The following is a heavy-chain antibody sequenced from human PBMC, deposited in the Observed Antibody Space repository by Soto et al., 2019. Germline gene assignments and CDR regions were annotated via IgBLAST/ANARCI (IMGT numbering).Heavy chain of an antibody. CDR2: IYYSGST. D-gene: IGHD3-10*02. J-gene: IGHJ5*02. CDR3: SRIEADCSGSYSRLRP. Sequence: SLTGYGYGASFSGYSWTWIRQFPGKGLEWIGQIYYSGSTFYNPSLQSRVIISFDISENQFSLQLSSVTAPDTALYYCSRIEADCSGSYSRLRPWGQAALGTVAS. CDR1: SLTGYGYGASFSGYS. V-gene: IGHV4-34*09.